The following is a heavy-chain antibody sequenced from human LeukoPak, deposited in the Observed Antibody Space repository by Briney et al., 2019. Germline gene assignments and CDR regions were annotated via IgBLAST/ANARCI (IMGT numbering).Heavy chain of an antibody. Sequence: SETLSLTCAVYGGSFSGYYWSWIRQPPGKGLEWIGEINHSGSTNYNPSLKSRVTISVDTSKNQFSLKLSSVTAADTAVYYCARDAPVNYYDSSGYWGVAGYYMDVWGKGTTVTVSS. J-gene: IGHJ6*03. CDR1: GGSFSGYY. D-gene: IGHD3-22*01. CDR2: INHSGST. V-gene: IGHV4-34*01. CDR3: ARDAPVNYYDSSGYWGVAGYYMDV.